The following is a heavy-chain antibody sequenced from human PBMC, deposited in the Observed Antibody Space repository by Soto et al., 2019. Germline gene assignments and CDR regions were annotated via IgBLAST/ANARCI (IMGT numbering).Heavy chain of an antibody. J-gene: IGHJ4*02. CDR2: ILSNGEK. CDR3: AHVSRFSYGPFFDF. D-gene: IGHD5-18*01. CDR1: GFSLRSPRLG. Sequence: SGPTLVNPTETLTLTCSMSGFSLRSPRLGVSWVREPPGKALEWLAHILSNGEKSYTTSLRTRLSISKVTSKSQVILTLTNLDPTDTGIYYCAHVSRFSYGPFFDFWGQGIPVTVSS. V-gene: IGHV2-26*03.